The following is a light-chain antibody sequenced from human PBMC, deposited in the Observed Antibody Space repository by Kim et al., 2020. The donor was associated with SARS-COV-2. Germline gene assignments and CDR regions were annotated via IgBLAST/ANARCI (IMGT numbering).Light chain of an antibody. Sequence: SLSPGQTATITCTGDKLGVKCVSWYQQKPGQSPVLVSYHDTRRPSGIPERFSGSNSGNTATLTISGTQAMDEADYYCQAWDSGTVVFGGGTKLTVL. V-gene: IGLV3-1*01. CDR1: KLGVKC. CDR2: HDT. CDR3: QAWDSGTVV. J-gene: IGLJ2*01.